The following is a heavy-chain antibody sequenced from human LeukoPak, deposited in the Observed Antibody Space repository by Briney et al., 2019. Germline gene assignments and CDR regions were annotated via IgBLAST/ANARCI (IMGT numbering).Heavy chain of an antibody. Sequence: GGSLRLSCAASGFTFSSYEMNWVRQAPGKGLEWVSYISSSGSTIYYADSVKGRFTISRDNSKNTLYLQMNSLRAEDTAVYYCAKAGYSYGFYYYYMDVWGKGTTVTVSS. CDR3: AKAGYSYGFYYYYMDV. CDR1: GFTFSSYE. V-gene: IGHV3-48*03. J-gene: IGHJ6*03. CDR2: ISSSGSTI. D-gene: IGHD5-18*01.